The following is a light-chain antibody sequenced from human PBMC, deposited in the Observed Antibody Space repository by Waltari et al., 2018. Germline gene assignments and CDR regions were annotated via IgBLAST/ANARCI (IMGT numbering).Light chain of an antibody. CDR2: ECS. V-gene: IGLV2-14*01. J-gene: IGLJ1*01. Sequence: QSALTQPASVSGSPGQSITISCTGTSSDVGAYNFVSWYQQHPGKAPKLMIHECSNRPSGVSNPFSGSKSGNTASLTISALQAEDEADYHCSSYTRSDTYVFGAGTKVTVL. CDR1: SSDVGAYNF. CDR3: SSYTRSDTYV.